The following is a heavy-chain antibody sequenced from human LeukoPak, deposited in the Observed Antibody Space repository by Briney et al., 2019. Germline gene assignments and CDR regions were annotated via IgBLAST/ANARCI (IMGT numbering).Heavy chain of an antibody. V-gene: IGHV3-21*01. Sequence: PGGSLRLSCAASGFTFSSYSMNWVRQAPGKGLEWVSSISSSSSYIYYADSVKGRFTISRDNAKNSLYLQMNSLRAEDTAVYYCAREREVVTTFVGMDVWGKGTTVTVSS. D-gene: IGHD2-21*02. CDR1: GFTFSSYS. CDR3: AREREVVTTFVGMDV. J-gene: IGHJ6*04. CDR2: ISSSSSYI.